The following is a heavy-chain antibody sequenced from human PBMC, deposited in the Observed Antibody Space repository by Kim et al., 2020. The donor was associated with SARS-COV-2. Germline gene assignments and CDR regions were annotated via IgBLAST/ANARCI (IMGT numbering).Heavy chain of an antibody. CDR2: ISFNGATT. CDR1: GFIFSDYA. CDR3: AAETTAEPASWGFFDV. D-gene: IGHD4-17*01. V-gene: IGHV3-23*01. Sequence: GGSLRLSCAASGFIFSDYAMSWVRQAPGKGLEWVSSISFNGATTYYADSVRGRLIISRDNSRSVLYLQMDDLRDDDTGTYHCAAETTAEPASWGFFDVWGRGTLVSVSS. J-gene: IGHJ4*02.